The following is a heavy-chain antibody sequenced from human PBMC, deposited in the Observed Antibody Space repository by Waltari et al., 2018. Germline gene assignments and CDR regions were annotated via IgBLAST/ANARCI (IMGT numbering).Heavy chain of an antibody. Sequence: EVQLVESGGDLVQPGGSLRLSCAASGFTFSRYWMSWVLPTPGKGLEWVANINYDGSQKYYADSVKGRFTTSRDNAKNSVYLQMHSLRVEDTAMYYCAKSRGFEYWGQGALVTVSS. CDR2: INYDGSQK. J-gene: IGHJ4*02. CDR1: GFTFSRYW. CDR3: AKSRGFEY. D-gene: IGHD2-2*01. V-gene: IGHV3-7*01.